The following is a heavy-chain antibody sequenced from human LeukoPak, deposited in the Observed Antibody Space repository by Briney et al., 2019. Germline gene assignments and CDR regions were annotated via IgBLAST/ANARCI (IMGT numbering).Heavy chain of an antibody. J-gene: IGHJ3*02. CDR2: ISSSSSTI. CDR3: AKERGCYSAMDAFDI. V-gene: IGHV3-48*01. CDR1: GFTFSSYN. D-gene: IGHD1-26*01. Sequence: PGGSLRLSCAASGFTFSSYNMNWVRQAPGKGLEWVSYISSSSSTIYYADSVRGRFTISSDNAKNSMYLQMNGLRAEDTAVYFCAKERGCYSAMDAFDICGQGTMVTVSS.